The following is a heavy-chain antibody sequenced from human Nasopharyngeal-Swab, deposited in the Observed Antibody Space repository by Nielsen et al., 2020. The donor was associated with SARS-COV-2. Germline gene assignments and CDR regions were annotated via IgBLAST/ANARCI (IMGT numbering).Heavy chain of an antibody. J-gene: IGHJ5*02. Sequence: WIRQPPGKGLEWVAVISYDGSNKYYADSVKDRFTISRDNSKNTLYLQMNSLRAEDTAVYYCARDLADQLLPNWFDPWGQGTLVTVSS. V-gene: IGHV3-30-3*01. CDR2: ISYDGSNK. D-gene: IGHD2-2*01. CDR3: ARDLADQLLPNWFDP.